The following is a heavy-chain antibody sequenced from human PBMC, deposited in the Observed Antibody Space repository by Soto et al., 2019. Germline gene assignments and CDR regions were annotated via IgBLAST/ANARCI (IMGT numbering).Heavy chain of an antibody. J-gene: IGHJ1*01. CDR2: IYYTGGT. D-gene: IGHD6-25*01. V-gene: IGHV4-30-4*08. CDR3: ARGGSGWAEYFQH. CDR1: GGSIGSTDSY. Sequence: QVQLQESGPGLVEPSQTLSLTCTVSGGSIGSTDSYWSWMRRPPGKGLEWIGYIYYTGGTFYNPSLKSRLTISLETSSNQFSLTLTSVTATDTGIYYCARGGSGWAEYFQHWGQGTLVAVSS.